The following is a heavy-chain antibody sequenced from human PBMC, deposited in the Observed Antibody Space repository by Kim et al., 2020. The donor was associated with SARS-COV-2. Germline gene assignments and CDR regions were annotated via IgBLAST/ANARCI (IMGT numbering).Heavy chain of an antibody. Sequence: GGSLRLSCAASGFTFSHAWMSWVRQTAGKGLEWVGRIKTKGDGATTDYAAPVKGRFTISRDDSKNTLDLQMSGLRTEDTAFYYCTTGPVCSGACYYSQFVYWRQGTLHRVSS. CDR1: GFTFSHAW. CDR3: TTGPVCSGACYYSQFVY. CDR2: IKTKGDGATT. J-gene: IGHJ4*02. D-gene: IGHD2-21*02. V-gene: IGHV3-15*01.